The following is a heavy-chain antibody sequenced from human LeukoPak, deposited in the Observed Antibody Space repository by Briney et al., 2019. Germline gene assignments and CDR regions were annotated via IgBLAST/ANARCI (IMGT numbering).Heavy chain of an antibody. J-gene: IGHJ4*02. D-gene: IGHD3-22*01. CDR2: IYYSGNT. Sequence: SETLSLTCTVSGGSISSNYWSWLRQPPGKGLEWIGYIYYSGNTYYNPSLQSRVTISVDTSKNQFSLMLTSVTAADAAVYYCARHRDYYDSSNYSFYFDYWGQGTLVTVSS. V-gene: IGHV4-59*08. CDR1: GGSISSNY. CDR3: ARHRDYYDSSNYSFYFDY.